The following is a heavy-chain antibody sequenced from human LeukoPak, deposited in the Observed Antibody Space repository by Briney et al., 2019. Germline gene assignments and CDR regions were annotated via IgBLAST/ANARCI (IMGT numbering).Heavy chain of an antibody. CDR3: TRAYYYDSIDYFDY. D-gene: IGHD3-22*01. V-gene: IGHV3-74*01. J-gene: IGHJ4*02. Sequence: PGGSLRLSCAASGFTFRSYWVHWVRQAPGKGLVWVSRIKSDGSSTIYADSVKGRFTISRDDAKNTLYLQMNSLRAEDTAVYYCTRAYYYDSIDYFDYWGQGALVTVSS. CDR1: GFTFRSYW. CDR2: IKSDGSST.